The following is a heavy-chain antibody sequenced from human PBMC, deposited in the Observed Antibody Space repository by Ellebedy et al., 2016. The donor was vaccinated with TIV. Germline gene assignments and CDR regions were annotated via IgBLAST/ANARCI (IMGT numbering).Heavy chain of an antibody. Sequence: MPGGSLRLSCAVSGGSVSSNHWWSWVRQPPGKGLEWIGEIFHSGSTNYNPSLKSRVTISVDTSKNQFSLKLSSVTAADTAVYYCARRKVRSGPAFDYWGQGTLVTVSS. D-gene: IGHD3-10*01. CDR1: GGSVSSNHW. J-gene: IGHJ4*02. CDR3: ARRKVRSGPAFDY. CDR2: IFHSGST. V-gene: IGHV4-4*02.